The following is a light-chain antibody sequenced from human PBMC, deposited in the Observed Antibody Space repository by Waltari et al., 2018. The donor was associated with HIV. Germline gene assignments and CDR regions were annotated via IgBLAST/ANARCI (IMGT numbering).Light chain of an antibody. CDR3: QQRTNWPPYS. V-gene: IGKV3-11*01. J-gene: IGKJ2*03. CDR2: DAS. Sequence: EIVLTQSPAPLSLSPGERATRSGRASQSVGSYLAWYQQKPGQAPRLLIYDASNRATGIPARFSGSGSGTDFTLTISSLEPEDFAVYYCQQRTNWPPYSFGQGTKLEIK. CDR1: QSVGSY.